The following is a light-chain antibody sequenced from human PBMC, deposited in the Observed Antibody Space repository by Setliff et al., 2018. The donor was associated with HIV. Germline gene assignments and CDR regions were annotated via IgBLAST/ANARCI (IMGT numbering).Light chain of an antibody. Sequence: QSALAQPRSVSGSPGQSVTISCAGSSFDIGGSHYVSWYQHHRGEAPRLLIYDVNNRPSGVSNRFSGSKSGNTASLTISGLQAADEADYYCNSYTSNITGVFGTGTKVTVL. V-gene: IGLV2-14*03. CDR3: NSYTSNITGV. CDR1: SFDIGGSHY. CDR2: DVN. J-gene: IGLJ1*01.